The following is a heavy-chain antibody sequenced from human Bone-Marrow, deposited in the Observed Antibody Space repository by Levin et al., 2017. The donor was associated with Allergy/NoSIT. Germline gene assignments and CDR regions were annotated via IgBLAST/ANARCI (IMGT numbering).Heavy chain of an antibody. V-gene: IGHV3-9*01. J-gene: IGHJ4*02. CDR1: GFTFDDYA. Sequence: SCAASGFTFDDYAMHWVRQAPGKGLEWVSGISWNSGSIGYADSVKGRFTISRDNAKNSLYLQMNSLRAEDTALYYCAKFRLYGDYGRGYFDYWGQGTLVTVSS. D-gene: IGHD4-17*01. CDR2: ISWNSGSI. CDR3: AKFRLYGDYGRGYFDY.